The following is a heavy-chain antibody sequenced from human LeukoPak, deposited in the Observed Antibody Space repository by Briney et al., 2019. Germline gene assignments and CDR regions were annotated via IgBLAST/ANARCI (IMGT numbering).Heavy chain of an antibody. Sequence: QPGGSLRLSCAASGFTFSSYAMSWVHQAPGKGLEAPGKGLEWVSTISASGHATYYPDSVRGRFTISRDNSKSTLHLQMDSLRAEDSALYYCAKWPEGATPKFHHWGQGTLVTVSS. J-gene: IGHJ4*02. CDR3: AKWPEGATPKFHH. V-gene: IGHV3-23*01. D-gene: IGHD1-26*01. CDR2: ISASGHAT. CDR1: GFTFSSYA.